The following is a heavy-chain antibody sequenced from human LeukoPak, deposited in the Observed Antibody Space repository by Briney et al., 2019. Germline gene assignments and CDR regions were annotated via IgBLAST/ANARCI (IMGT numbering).Heavy chain of an antibody. Sequence: PGGSLRLSCVSSGFTFSNYGMHWVRQAPGKGLEWVALIWHDGSNKYYADSVKGRFTISRDNSKNTLYLQMNSLRAEDTAVYYCARARGSPNGVADYWGQGTLVTVSS. V-gene: IGHV3-30*02. D-gene: IGHD3-10*01. CDR2: IWHDGSNK. CDR3: ARARGSPNGVADY. J-gene: IGHJ4*02. CDR1: GFTFSNYG.